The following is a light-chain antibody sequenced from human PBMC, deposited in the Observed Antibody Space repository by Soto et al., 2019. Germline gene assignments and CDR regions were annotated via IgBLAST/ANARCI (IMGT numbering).Light chain of an antibody. CDR1: QSISSW. Sequence: DIQMTQSPSTLSASVGDRVTITCRASQSISSWLAWYQQKPGKAPKLLIYDASSLESGVPSRFSGSGSGTEFSLTIGCLQPDDFATEYGQQYNSYSSFGGGTKVEIK. V-gene: IGKV1-5*01. CDR2: DAS. J-gene: IGKJ4*01. CDR3: QQYNSYSS.